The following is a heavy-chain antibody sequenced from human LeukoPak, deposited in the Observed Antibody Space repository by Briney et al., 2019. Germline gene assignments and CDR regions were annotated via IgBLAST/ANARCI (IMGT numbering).Heavy chain of an antibody. CDR1: GFTFSSYG. Sequence: PGRSLRLSCAASGFTFSSYGMHWVRQAPGKGLEWVAVISYDGSNKYYADSVKGRFTISRDNSKNTLYLQMNSLRAEDTAVYYCAKDSSSGSYEFDYWGQGTLVTVSS. CDR3: AKDSSSGSYEFDY. D-gene: IGHD1-26*01. J-gene: IGHJ4*02. CDR2: ISYDGSNK. V-gene: IGHV3-30*18.